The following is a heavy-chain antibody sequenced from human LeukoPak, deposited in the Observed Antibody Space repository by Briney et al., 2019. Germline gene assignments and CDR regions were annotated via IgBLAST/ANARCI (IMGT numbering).Heavy chain of an antibody. J-gene: IGHJ3*02. Sequence: GRSLRLSCAASGFTYDDYAMHWVRQAPGKGLEWVSGISWNSGSIGYADSVKGRFTISRDNAKNSLYLQMNSLRAEDSALYYCAKASGVRLRLGELSLLDAFDIWGQGTMVTVSS. CDR2: ISWNSGSI. D-gene: IGHD3-16*02. CDR1: GFTYDDYA. V-gene: IGHV3-9*01. CDR3: AKASGVRLRLGELSLLDAFDI.